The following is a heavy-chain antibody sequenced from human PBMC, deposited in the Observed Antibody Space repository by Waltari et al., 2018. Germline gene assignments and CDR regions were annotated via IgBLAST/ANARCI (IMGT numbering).Heavy chain of an antibody. CDR2: INPNSGGT. CDR1: GYTFTGSY. J-gene: IGHJ6*02. V-gene: IGHV1-2*02. D-gene: IGHD3-3*02. CDR3: TRDKLDYYNGMDV. Sequence: QVQLVQSGAEVKKPGASVKVSCTASGYTFTGSYMHWVRQAPGQGLEWMGLINPNSGGTNYAEKFQDRVTMTRDTSTSTVYMELRCLRSEDTAVYYCTRDKLDYYNGMDVWDQGTTVTVSS.